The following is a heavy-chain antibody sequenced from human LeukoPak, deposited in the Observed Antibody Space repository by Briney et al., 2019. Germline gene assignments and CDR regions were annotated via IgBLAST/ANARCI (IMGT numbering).Heavy chain of an antibody. CDR2: ITSSSNYI. CDR3: ARNCWDYGSGSYCGIDY. V-gene: IGHV3-21*03. CDR1: GFTFSSYN. Sequence: GGSLRLSCAASGFTFSSYNMNWVRQAPGKGLEWVSSITSSSNYIYYADSVKGRFTISRDNAKNSLYLQMNSLRAEDTTVYYCARNCWDYGSGSYCGIDYWGQGTLVTVSS. D-gene: IGHD3-10*01. J-gene: IGHJ4*02.